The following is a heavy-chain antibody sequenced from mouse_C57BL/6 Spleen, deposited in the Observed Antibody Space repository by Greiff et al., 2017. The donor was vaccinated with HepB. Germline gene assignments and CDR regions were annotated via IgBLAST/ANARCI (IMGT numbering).Heavy chain of an antibody. CDR3: ARNDGYLDY. CDR2: IYPGDGDT. D-gene: IGHD2-3*01. CDR1: GYAFSSSW. J-gene: IGHJ2*01. Sequence: QVQLQQSGPELVKPGASVKISCKASGYAFSSSWMNWVKLRPGKGLEWIGRIYPGDGDTNYNGKFKGKATLTADKSSSTAYMQLSSLTSEDSAVYFCARNDGYLDYWGQGTTLTVSS. V-gene: IGHV1-82*01.